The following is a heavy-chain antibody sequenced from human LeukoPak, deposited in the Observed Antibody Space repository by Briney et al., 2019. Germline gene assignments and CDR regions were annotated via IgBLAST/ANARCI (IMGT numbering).Heavy chain of an antibody. CDR1: GYTFSRYY. CDR3: ARVTCPGGDCYYYYGLDV. V-gene: IGHV1-46*01. Sequence: ASVKVSCKASGYTFSRYYMHWARQAPGQGLEWMGIISPSGGSTTYAQKFQGRVTMTRDTSTSTVYMELSSLRSDDTAVYYCARVTCPGGDCYYYYGLDVWGQGTTVTVSS. J-gene: IGHJ6*02. CDR2: ISPSGGST. D-gene: IGHD2-21*02.